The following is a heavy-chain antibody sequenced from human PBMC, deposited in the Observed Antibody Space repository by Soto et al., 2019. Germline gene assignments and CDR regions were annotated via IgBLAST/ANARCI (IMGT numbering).Heavy chain of an antibody. D-gene: IGHD3-10*01. Sequence: SEILSLTCTVSGGSISSYYWSWIRQPPGKGLEWIGYIYYSGSTYYNPSLKSRVTISVDTSKNQFSLKLSSVTAADTAVYYCARSVTPWGQGTLVTVSS. CDR1: GGSISSYY. CDR3: ARSVTP. V-gene: IGHV4-59*06. CDR2: IYYSGST. J-gene: IGHJ5*02.